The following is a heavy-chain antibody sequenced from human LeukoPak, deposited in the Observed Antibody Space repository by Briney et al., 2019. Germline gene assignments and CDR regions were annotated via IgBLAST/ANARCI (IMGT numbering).Heavy chain of an antibody. V-gene: IGHV4-59*01. Sequence: SETLSLTCTVSGGSISSYYWSWIRQPPGKGLEWIGYIYYSGSTNYNPSLKSRVTISADTSKNQFSLKLSSVTAADTAVYYCARVYCSSTSCSWPVSFDYWGQGTLVTVSS. CDR2: IYYSGST. J-gene: IGHJ4*02. CDR1: GGSISSYY. D-gene: IGHD2-2*01. CDR3: ARVYCSSTSCSWPVSFDY.